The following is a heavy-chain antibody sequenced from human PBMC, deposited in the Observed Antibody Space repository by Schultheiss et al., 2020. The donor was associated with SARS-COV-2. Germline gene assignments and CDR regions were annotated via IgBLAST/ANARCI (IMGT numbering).Heavy chain of an antibody. D-gene: IGHD2-8*01. J-gene: IGHJ5*02. CDR3: AGSIVLMPPGWFDP. V-gene: IGHV4-39*07. CDR1: GGSISSGSYY. Sequence: SETLSLTCTVSGGSISSGSYYWSWIRQPPGKGLEWIGEINHSGSTNYNPSLKSRVTISVDTSKNQFSLKLSSVTAADTAVYYCAGSIVLMPPGWFDPWGQGTLVTVSS. CDR2: INHSGST.